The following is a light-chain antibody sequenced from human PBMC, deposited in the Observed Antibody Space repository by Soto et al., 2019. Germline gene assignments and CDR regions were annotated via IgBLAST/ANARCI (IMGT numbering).Light chain of an antibody. CDR3: LQDYNYPWT. J-gene: IGKJ1*01. CDR2: AAS. Sequence: AIQMTQSPSSLSAFVGDRVTITCRASQAISTDLGWYQQKPGKAPKLLIYAASSLQSGVPSRFSGSGSGTDFTLTISSLQPEDFATYYCLQDYNYPWTFGQGTKVDI. CDR1: QAISTD. V-gene: IGKV1-6*01.